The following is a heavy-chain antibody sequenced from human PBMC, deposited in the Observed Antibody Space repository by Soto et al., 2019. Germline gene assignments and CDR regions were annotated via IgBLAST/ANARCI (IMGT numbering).Heavy chain of an antibody. CDR1: GGSVSIGDYF. Sequence: PSETLSLTCTVSGGSVSIGDYFWSCMRQPPGKGLEWIGYIYDSGSSYYNPSLKSRVTMSVDTSKNQFSLKLRSVTAADTAMYYCAREKGYISGPKNFDSWGQGTLVTVSS. D-gene: IGHD5-12*01. CDR2: IYDSGSS. V-gene: IGHV4-30-4*01. J-gene: IGHJ4*02. CDR3: AREKGYISGPKNFDS.